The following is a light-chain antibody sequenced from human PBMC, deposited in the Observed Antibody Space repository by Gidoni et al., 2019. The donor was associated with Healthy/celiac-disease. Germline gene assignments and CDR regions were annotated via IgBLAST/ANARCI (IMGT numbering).Light chain of an antibody. CDR3: QSYDSSLSALYV. V-gene: IGLV1-40*01. CDR1: SSNIGAGYD. J-gene: IGLJ1*01. Sequence: QSVLTQPPSVSGAPGQRVTISCTWSSSNIGAGYDVNWYQQLPGTAPKLLIYGNSNRPSGVPDRFSGSKAGTSASLDITGLQAEDEADYYCQSYDSSLSALYVFGTGTKVTVL. CDR2: GNS.